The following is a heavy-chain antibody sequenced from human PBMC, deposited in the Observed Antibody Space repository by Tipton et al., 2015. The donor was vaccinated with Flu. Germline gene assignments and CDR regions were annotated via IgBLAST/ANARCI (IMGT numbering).Heavy chain of an antibody. Sequence: GSLRLSCAASGFTFSTYWMSWVRQAPGKGLEWVANIKQGGDEKYYVDSVKGRFTISRDSPKNSLYLQMNSLRAEDTAVYYCARTRGGYCTATACFADYFDYWGQGALVTVSS. J-gene: IGHJ4*02. D-gene: IGHD2-8*02. V-gene: IGHV3-7*01. CDR3: ARTRGGYCTATACFADYFDY. CDR2: IKQGGDEK. CDR1: GFTFSTYW.